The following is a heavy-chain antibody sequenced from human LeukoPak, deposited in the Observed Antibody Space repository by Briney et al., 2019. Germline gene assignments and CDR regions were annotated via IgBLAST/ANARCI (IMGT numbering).Heavy chain of an antibody. Sequence: ASVKVSCKVSGYTLTELSMHWVRQAPGKGLEWMGGFDPEDGETIYAQKFQGRATMTEDTSTDTAYMELSSLRSEDTAVYYCATTPSGSGSYLTYYFDYWGQGTLVTVSS. J-gene: IGHJ4*02. CDR1: GYTLTELS. D-gene: IGHD3-10*01. CDR3: ATTPSGSGSYLTYYFDY. CDR2: FDPEDGET. V-gene: IGHV1-24*01.